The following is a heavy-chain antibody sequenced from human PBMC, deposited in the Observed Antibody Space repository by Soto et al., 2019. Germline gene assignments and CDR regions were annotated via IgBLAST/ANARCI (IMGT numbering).Heavy chain of an antibody. CDR2: INHSGST. J-gene: IGHJ4*02. CDR3: ARERQKKAYSTGGSCYRFDY. Sequence: SETLSLTCAVYGGSFSGYYWSWIRQPPGKGLEWIGEINHSGSTNYNPSLKSRVTISVDTSKNQFSLKLSSVTAADTAVYYCARERQKKAYSTGGSCYRFDYWGQGTLVTVSS. V-gene: IGHV4-34*01. D-gene: IGHD2-15*01. CDR1: GGSFSGYY.